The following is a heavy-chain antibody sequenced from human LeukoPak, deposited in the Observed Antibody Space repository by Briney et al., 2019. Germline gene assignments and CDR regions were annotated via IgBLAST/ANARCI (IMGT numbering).Heavy chain of an antibody. Sequence: SETLSLTCSVSGGSISSDSDYWSWIRQPAGKGLEWIGRIYSSGTTIYNPSLKSRVTMSVDTSKNQFSLKLSSVTAADTAVYFCASGSSGYDPWGQGTLVTVSS. V-gene: IGHV4-61*02. CDR2: IYSSGTT. CDR3: ASGSSGYDP. J-gene: IGHJ5*02. D-gene: IGHD5-12*01. CDR1: GGSISSDSDY.